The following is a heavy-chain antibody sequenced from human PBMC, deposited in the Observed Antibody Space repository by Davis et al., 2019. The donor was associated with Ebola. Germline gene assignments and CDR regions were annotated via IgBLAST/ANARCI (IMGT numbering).Heavy chain of an antibody. V-gene: IGHV1-46*01. CDR2: INPSGGST. Sequence: ASVQVSCKASGYIFTGYYMHWVRQAPGQGLEWMGIINPSGGSTSYAQKFQGRVTMTRDTSTSTVYMELSSLRSEDTAVYYCARGDFMPGFLEWSLDYYYYGMDVWGQGTTVTVSS. CDR3: ARGDFMPGFLEWSLDYYYYGMDV. CDR1: GYIFTGYY. D-gene: IGHD3-3*01. J-gene: IGHJ6*02.